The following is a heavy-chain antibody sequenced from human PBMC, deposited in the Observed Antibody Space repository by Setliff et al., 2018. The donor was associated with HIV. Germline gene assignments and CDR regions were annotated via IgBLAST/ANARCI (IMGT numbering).Heavy chain of an antibody. CDR2: VGCWGTCT. CDR3: ARDLDPYFGGAHFR. Sequence: GGSLRLSCAGSGFTVNSGAMNWVRQAPGKGLEWVSTVGCWGTCTYFADSVKGRFTISADTSKNTLYLQMTRLSAEDTAVYYCARDLDPYFGGAHFRWGQGTLVTVSS. D-gene: IGHD3-10*01. CDR1: GFTVNSGA. J-gene: IGHJ4*02. V-gene: IGHV3-23*01.